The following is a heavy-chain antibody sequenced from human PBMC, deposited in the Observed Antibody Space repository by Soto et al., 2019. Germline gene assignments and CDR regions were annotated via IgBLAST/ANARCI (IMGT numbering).Heavy chain of an antibody. CDR1: GYPFSNYG. V-gene: IGHV1-18*01. J-gene: IGHJ4*02. CDR3: ARTRGGYRYGDY. Sequence: QVQLVQSGPEVKKPGASVRVSCKPSGYPFSNYGISWMRQAPGQGLEWMGWVNIDKGNTKYAQKFQERVTMTTDTSTSTVYLELRSLRSADTALYYCARTRGGYRYGDYWGQGTLVTVSS. CDR2: VNIDKGNT. D-gene: IGHD5-18*01.